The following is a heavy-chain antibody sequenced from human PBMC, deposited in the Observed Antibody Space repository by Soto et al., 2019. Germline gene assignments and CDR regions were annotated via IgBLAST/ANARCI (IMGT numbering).Heavy chain of an antibody. CDR2: ISGSGGST. D-gene: IGHD3-10*01. CDR1: GFTFSSYA. J-gene: IGHJ4*02. V-gene: IGHV3-23*01. CDR3: AKGNLPFYGSGSYYPPRPTYFDY. Sequence: GGSLRLSCAASGFTFSSYAMSWVRQAPGKGLEWVSAISGSGGSTYYADSVKGRFTISRDNSKNTLYLQMNSLRAEDTAVYYCAKGNLPFYGSGSYYPPRPTYFDYWGQGT.